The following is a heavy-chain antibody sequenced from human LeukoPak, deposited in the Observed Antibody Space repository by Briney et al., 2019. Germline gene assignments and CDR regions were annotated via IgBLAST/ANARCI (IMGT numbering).Heavy chain of an antibody. D-gene: IGHD3-16*01. Sequence: GGSLRLSCAASGFNFGSYAMNWVRQAPGKGLEWVSSISSGSSFIYHADSVKGRFTISRDNAKNSLYLQMNSLRAEDTAIYYCARDQGGERWFDPWGRGTLVTVSS. CDR2: ISSGSSFI. J-gene: IGHJ5*02. V-gene: IGHV3-21*01. CDR3: ARDQGGERWFDP. CDR1: GFNFGSYA.